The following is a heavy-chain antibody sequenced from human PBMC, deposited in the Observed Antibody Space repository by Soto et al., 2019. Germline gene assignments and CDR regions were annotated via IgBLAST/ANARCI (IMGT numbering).Heavy chain of an antibody. CDR1: GFTFSDYY. CDR2: ISSSGSTI. J-gene: IGHJ4*02. V-gene: IGHV3-11*01. Sequence: QVQLVESGGGLVKPGGSLRLSCAASGFTFSDYYMSWIRQAPGKGLEWVSYISSSGSTIYYADSVKGRVTISRDNAKNSLYLQMNSLRAEDTAVYYCARGPYDFWSGYLSEGINHYFDYWGQGTLVTVSS. CDR3: ARGPYDFWSGYLSEGINHYFDY. D-gene: IGHD3-3*01.